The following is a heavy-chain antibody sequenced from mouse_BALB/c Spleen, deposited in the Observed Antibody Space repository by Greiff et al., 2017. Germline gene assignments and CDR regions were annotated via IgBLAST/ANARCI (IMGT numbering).Heavy chain of an antibody. CDR1: GFNFKDTY. J-gene: IGHJ2*01. V-gene: IGHV14-3*02. D-gene: IGHD1-2*01. Sequence: EVQLQQSGAELVKPGASVKLSCTASGFNFKDTYMHWVKQRPEQGLEWIGRIDPANGNTKYDPKFQGKATITADTSSNTAYLQLSSLTSEDTAVYYCARWGYYSYVEYYFDYWGQGTTLTVSS. CDR2: IDPANGNT. CDR3: ARWGYYSYVEYYFDY.